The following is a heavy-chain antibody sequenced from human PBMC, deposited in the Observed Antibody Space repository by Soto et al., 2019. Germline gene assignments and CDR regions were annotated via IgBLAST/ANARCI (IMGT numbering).Heavy chain of an antibody. Sequence: ASVKVSCKASGYTFTRYGISWVRQAPGQGLEWMGWISGYNGDTKYAQKFQGRVTMTVDTSTTTAYMELRSLTSDDRAVYYCAKNGQPPYYYYGMDVWGQGTTVTVSS. D-gene: IGHD2-8*01. CDR3: AKNGQPPYYYYGMDV. J-gene: IGHJ6*02. CDR1: GYTFTRYG. CDR2: ISGYNGDT. V-gene: IGHV1-18*01.